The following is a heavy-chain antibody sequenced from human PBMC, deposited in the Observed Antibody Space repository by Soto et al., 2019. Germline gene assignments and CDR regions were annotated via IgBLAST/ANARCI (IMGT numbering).Heavy chain of an antibody. CDR3: ARGPGVSDY. Sequence: SETLSLTCTVSGGSISSYYWSWIRQPPGRGLEWIGYIYYSGSTNYNPSLKSRVTISVDTSKNQFSLKLSSVTAADTAVYYCARGPGVSDYWGQGTLVTVSS. J-gene: IGHJ4*02. CDR1: GGSISSYY. V-gene: IGHV4-59*01. CDR2: IYYSGST. D-gene: IGHD2-8*01.